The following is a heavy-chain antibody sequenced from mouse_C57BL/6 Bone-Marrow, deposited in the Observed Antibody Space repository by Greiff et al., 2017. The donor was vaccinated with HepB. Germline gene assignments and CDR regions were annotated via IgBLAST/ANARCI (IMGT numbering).Heavy chain of an antibody. J-gene: IGHJ4*01. D-gene: IGHD1-1*01. Sequence: VQLQQSGPELVKPGASVKISCKASGYTFTDYYMNWVKQSHGKSLEWIGDINPNNGGTSYNQKFKGKATLTVDKSSSTAYMELRSLTSEDSAVYYCARGENYYGSNYAMDYWGQGTSVTVSS. V-gene: IGHV1-26*01. CDR1: GYTFTDYY. CDR2: INPNNGGT. CDR3: ARGENYYGSNYAMDY.